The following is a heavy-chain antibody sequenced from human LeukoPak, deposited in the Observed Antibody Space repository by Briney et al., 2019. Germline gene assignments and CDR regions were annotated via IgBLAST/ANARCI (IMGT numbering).Heavy chain of an antibody. CDR1: GGSISSYY. CDR2: IYTSGST. Sequence: SETLSLACTVSGGSISSYYWSWIRQPARKGLGWIGRIYTSGSTNYNPSLKSRVTMSVDTSKNQFSPKLSSVTAADTAVYYCARVSHVVFAFDIWGQGTMVTVSS. V-gene: IGHV4-4*07. CDR3: ARVSHVVFAFDI. D-gene: IGHD2-8*02. J-gene: IGHJ3*02.